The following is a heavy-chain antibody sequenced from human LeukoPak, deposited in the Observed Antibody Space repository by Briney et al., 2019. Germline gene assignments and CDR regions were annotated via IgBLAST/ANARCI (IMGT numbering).Heavy chain of an antibody. D-gene: IGHD1-26*01. CDR2: IRYGGSNK. V-gene: IGHV3-30*02. CDR1: GFTFSSYG. J-gene: IGHJ4*02. CDR3: AKSGSRVGATLTTTYYFDY. Sequence: PGGSLRLSCAASGFTFSSYGMPWVRQAPGKGLEWVAFIRYGGSNKYYADSVKGRFTISRDNSKNTLYLQMNSLRAEDTAVYYCAKSGSRVGATLTTTYYFDYWGQGTLVTVSS.